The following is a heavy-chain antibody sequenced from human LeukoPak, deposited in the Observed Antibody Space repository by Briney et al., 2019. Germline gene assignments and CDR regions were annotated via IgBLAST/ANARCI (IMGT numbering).Heavy chain of an antibody. CDR1: GGSISSGDYY. V-gene: IGHV4-30-4*01. Sequence: PSETLSLTCTVSGGSISSGDYYWSWIRQPPGKGLEWIGYIYHSGSTYYNPSLKSRVTISVDRSKNQFSLKLSSVTAADTAVYYCAREGFFAGSGYYPGWFDPWGQGTLVTVSS. CDR2: IYHSGST. J-gene: IGHJ5*02. CDR3: AREGFFAGSGYYPGWFDP. D-gene: IGHD3-3*01.